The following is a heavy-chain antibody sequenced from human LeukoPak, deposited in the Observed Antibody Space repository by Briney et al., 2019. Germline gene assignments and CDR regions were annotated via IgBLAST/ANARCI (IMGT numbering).Heavy chain of an antibody. D-gene: IGHD6-13*01. Sequence: SETLSLTGTVSGDSINDYYWGWIRQPPGKGLDWIGCIYYSGRTKYNPSLQSRVTISVDTSKNQFSLKLSSVTAADTAVYYCARRRAEGGSNGHYNWFDPWGQGTLVTVSS. V-gene: IGHV4-59*08. CDR3: ARRRAEGGSNGHYNWFDP. J-gene: IGHJ5*02. CDR2: IYYSGRT. CDR1: GDSINDYY.